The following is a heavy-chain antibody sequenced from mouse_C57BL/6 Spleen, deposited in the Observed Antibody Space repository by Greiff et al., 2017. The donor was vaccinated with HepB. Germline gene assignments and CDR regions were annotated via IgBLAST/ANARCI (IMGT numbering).Heavy chain of an antibody. V-gene: IGHV1-54*01. CDR3: ARSNYYGNYEMGYYAMDY. J-gene: IGHJ4*01. Sequence: VQLQQSGAELVRPGTSVKVSCKASGYAFPNYLIEWVKQRPGQGLEWIGVINPGSGGTNYNEKFKGKATLTADKSSSTAYMQLSSLTSEDSAVYFCARSNYYGNYEMGYYAMDYWGQGTSVTVSS. D-gene: IGHD2-1*01. CDR1: GYAFPNYL. CDR2: INPGSGGT.